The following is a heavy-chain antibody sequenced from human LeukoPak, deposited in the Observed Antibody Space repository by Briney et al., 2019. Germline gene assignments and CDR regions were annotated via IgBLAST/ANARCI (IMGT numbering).Heavy chain of an antibody. CDR3: ASGLYDFWSGILPPGYAFDI. V-gene: IGHV4-61*02. CDR2: IYTSGST. D-gene: IGHD3-3*01. J-gene: IGHJ3*02. CDR1: GGSISSGSYY. Sequence: SETLSLTCTVSGGSISSGSYYWSWIRQPAGKGLEWIGRIYTSGSTNYNPSLKSRVTISVDTSKNQFSLKLSSETAADTAVYYCASGLYDFWSGILPPGYAFDIWGQGTMVTVSS.